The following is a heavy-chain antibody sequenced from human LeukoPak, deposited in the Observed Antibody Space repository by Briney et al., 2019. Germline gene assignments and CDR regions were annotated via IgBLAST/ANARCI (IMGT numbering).Heavy chain of an antibody. D-gene: IGHD6-13*01. V-gene: IGHV1-69*13. Sequence: ASVKVSCKASGGTFGSYSITWVRQTPGQGLKWRGGIIPMFDKTNYAQKFLGRLTITADESTTTAYMELNSLGSQDTGIYYCAREAAYSGSSSQASFNFDYWGQGTLVTVSS. J-gene: IGHJ4*02. CDR2: IIPMFDKT. CDR3: AREAAYSGSSSQASFNFDY. CDR1: GGTFGSYS.